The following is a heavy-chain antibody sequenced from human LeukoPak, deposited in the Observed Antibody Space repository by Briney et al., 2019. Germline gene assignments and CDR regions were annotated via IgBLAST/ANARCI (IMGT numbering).Heavy chain of an antibody. CDR3: SVSVIVTTRYSVS. CDR1: GDSVSINSVA. D-gene: IGHD2-21*01. CDR2: TYYRSKWNY. J-gene: IGHJ5*01. Sequence: SQTLSLTCAISGDSVSINSVAYNWIRQSPSRGLEWLGRTYYRSKWNYEYAVSVRSRITVNLDTSKNQFSLQLNSVTPDDTAVYYCSVSVIVTTRYSVSSCQGSLVTVYS. V-gene: IGHV6-1*01.